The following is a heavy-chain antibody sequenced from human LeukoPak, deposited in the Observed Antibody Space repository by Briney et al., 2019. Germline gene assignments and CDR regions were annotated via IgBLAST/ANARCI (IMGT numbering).Heavy chain of an antibody. V-gene: IGHV1-18*01. CDR3: ARGSYGDYLNNNWFDP. CDR2: ISAYNGNT. Sequence: ASVKVSCKASGYTFTSYGISWVRQAPGQGLEWMGWISAYNGNTNYAQKLQGRATMTTDTSTSTAYMELRSLRSDDTAVYYCARGSYGDYLNNNWFDPWGQGTLVTVSS. D-gene: IGHD4-17*01. J-gene: IGHJ5*02. CDR1: GYTFTSYG.